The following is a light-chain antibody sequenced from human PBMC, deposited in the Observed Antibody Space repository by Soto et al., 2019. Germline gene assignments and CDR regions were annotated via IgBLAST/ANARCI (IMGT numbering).Light chain of an antibody. J-gene: IGLJ2*01. V-gene: IGLV2-18*02. CDR2: DVS. Sequence: QYALTQPHSVSGSPGQSVTISCTGTSSDIGLYNHVSWYQQAPGTAPKLMIYDVSNRPSGVPDRFSGSKSGNTASLTISGLQADDEADYYCSSYTGSTPLVIFGGGTKLTVL. CDR1: SSDIGLYNH. CDR3: SSYTGSTPLVI.